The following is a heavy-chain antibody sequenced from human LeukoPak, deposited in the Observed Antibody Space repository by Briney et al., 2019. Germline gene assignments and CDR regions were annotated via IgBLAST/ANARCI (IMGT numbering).Heavy chain of an antibody. V-gene: IGHV1-2*02. D-gene: IGHD1-26*01. CDR3: ARDRVRGGIDAFDI. CDR1: GYTFTSYD. Sequence: EASVKVSCKASGYTFTSYDINWVRQATGQGLEWMGWINPNSGGTNYAQKFQGRVTMTRDTSISTAYMELSRLRSDDTAVYYCARDRVRGGIDAFDIWGQGTMVTVSS. J-gene: IGHJ3*02. CDR2: INPNSGGT.